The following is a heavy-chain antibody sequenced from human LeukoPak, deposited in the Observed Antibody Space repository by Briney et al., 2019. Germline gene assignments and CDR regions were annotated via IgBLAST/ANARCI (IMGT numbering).Heavy chain of an antibody. CDR1: GFTFSSYA. CDR3: ARVKGETPAFDF. CDR2: ISYDGSNK. V-gene: IGHV3-30-3*01. Sequence: GGSLRLSCAASGFTFSSYAMHWVRQAPGKGLEWVAVISYDGSNKYYADSVKGRFTISRDNSKNTLYLQVNSLRAEDTAIYYCARVKGETPAFDFWGQGTLVTVSS. J-gene: IGHJ4*02. D-gene: IGHD3-10*01.